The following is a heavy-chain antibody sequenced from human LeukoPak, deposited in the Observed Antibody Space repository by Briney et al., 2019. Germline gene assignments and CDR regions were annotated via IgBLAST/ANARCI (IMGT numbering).Heavy chain of an antibody. V-gene: IGHV3-15*01. CDR3: TTYPMVYAMNY. D-gene: IGHD2-8*01. CDR1: GFTFSNAW. CDR2: IKSKTDGGTT. J-gene: IGHJ4*02. Sequence: GGSLRLSCGASGFTFSNAWMSWVRQAPGKGLEWVGRIKSKTDGGTTDYAAPVKGRFTTSRDDSKNTLYLQMNSLKTEDTAVYYCTTYPMVYAMNYWGQGTLVTVSS.